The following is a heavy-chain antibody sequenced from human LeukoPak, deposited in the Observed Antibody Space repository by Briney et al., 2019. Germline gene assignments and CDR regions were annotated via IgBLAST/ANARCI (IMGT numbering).Heavy chain of an antibody. Sequence: GESLKISCKTSGYSFSTYWIGWVRQMPGKGLEWMGIIFPAGSDTRYSPSFQGQVTVSADKSINTAYLQWSSLKASDTAMYYCARWVTADRGKKDAFDIWGQGTMVTVSS. J-gene: IGHJ3*02. V-gene: IGHV5-51*01. CDR3: ARWVTADRGKKDAFDI. D-gene: IGHD2-21*02. CDR2: IFPAGSDT. CDR1: GYSFSTYW.